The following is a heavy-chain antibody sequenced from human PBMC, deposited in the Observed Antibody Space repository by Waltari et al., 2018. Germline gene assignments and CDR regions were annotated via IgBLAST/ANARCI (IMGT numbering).Heavy chain of an antibody. D-gene: IGHD4-17*01. J-gene: IGHJ5*02. CDR3: ARDLMYGEHPLFDR. CDR2: IRSKAYGETT. V-gene: IGHV3-49*04. Sequence: DVQLAESGGGLVQPGRSLRLSCTTPGFTFVDYSLIWVRQAPGQGLEWVGFIRSKAYGETTDYAASVRGRFTISRDDSKSIAYLQMNSLKTEDTAIYFCARDLMYGEHPLFDRWGQGTLVTVSS. CDR1: GFTFVDYS.